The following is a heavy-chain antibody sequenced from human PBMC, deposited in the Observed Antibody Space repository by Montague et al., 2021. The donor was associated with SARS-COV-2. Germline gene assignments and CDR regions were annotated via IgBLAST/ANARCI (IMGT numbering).Heavy chain of an antibody. J-gene: IGHJ6*02. D-gene: IGHD3-10*01. CDR2: SSGSDGGT. Sequence: SLRLSCAASGFTFSNSAMNWVRRAPGKGLEWVSGSSGSDGGTHYADSVKGRFTISRDNSKNVLYLQMNSLGAEDTALYYCAKDSYYYGLGYGMDVWGQGTTVTVSS. CDR1: GFTFSNSA. CDR3: AKDSYYYGLGYGMDV. V-gene: IGHV3-23*01.